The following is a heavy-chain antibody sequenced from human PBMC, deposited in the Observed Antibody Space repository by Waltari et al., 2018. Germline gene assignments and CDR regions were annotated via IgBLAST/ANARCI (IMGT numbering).Heavy chain of an antibody. CDR1: GFTFSSHA. J-gene: IGHJ1*01. CDR2: IYSGGST. D-gene: IGHD3-22*01. CDR3: AKEINYYDSSGYYYRHFQH. Sequence: EVQLLASGGGLVQPGGSLRLSCAASGFTFSSHAMSWVRQAPGKGLEWVSVIYSGGSTYYADSVKGRFTISRDNSKNTLYLQMNSLRAEDTAVYYCAKEINYYDSSGYYYRHFQHWGQGTLVTVSS. V-gene: IGHV3-23*03.